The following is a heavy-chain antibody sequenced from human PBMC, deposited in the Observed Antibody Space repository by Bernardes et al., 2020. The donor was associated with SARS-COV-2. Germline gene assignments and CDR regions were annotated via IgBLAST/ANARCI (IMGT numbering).Heavy chain of an antibody. CDR2: IGSVGDT. CDR1: GFTFSDYD. Sequence: GGSLILSCVASGFTFSDYDLHWVRQPIGESLQWVSVIGSVGDTYYEGSVKGRFTISRENDKNSLYLQMNSLRAGDTAVYYCASKNWATWYFDLWGRGTLVTVSS. J-gene: IGHJ2*01. CDR3: ASKNWATWYFDL. D-gene: IGHD7-27*01. V-gene: IGHV3-13*01.